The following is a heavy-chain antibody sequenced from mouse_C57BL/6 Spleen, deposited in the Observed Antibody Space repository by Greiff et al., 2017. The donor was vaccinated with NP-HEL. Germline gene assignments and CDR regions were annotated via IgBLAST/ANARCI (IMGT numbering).Heavy chain of an antibody. Sequence: QVQLKESGAELVRPGASVKLSCKASGYTFTDYYINWVKQRPGQGLEWIARLYPGSGNTYYNEKFKGKATLTADKSSSTAYMQLSSLTSEDSAVYFCARPLYGSSYWFAYWGKGTLVTVSA. CDR1: GYTFTDYY. CDR3: ARPLYGSSYWFAY. V-gene: IGHV1-76*01. J-gene: IGHJ3*01. CDR2: LYPGSGNT. D-gene: IGHD1-1*01.